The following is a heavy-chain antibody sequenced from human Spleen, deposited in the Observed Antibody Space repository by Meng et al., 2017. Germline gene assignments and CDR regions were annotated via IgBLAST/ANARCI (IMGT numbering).Heavy chain of an antibody. CDR1: GGSFSGYY. D-gene: IGHD5-18*01. CDR3: ARVGRVGTAMPYGMDV. J-gene: IGHJ6*02. CDR2: INHSGST. V-gene: IGHV4-34*01. Sequence: SETLSLTCAVYGGSFSGYYWSWIRQPPGKGLEWIGEINHSGSTNYNPSLKSRVTISVDTSKNQFSLKLSSVTAADTAVYYCARVGRVGTAMPYGMDVWGQGTTVTVSS.